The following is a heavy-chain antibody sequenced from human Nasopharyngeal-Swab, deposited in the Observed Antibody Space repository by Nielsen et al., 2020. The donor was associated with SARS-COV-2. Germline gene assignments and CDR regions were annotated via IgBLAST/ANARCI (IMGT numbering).Heavy chain of an antibody. V-gene: IGHV3-48*01. D-gene: IGHD2-2*01. CDR2: ISSSSSTI. J-gene: IGHJ6*03. CDR3: ATKVVPAAEYYYYYYMDV. Sequence: GGSLRLSCAASGFTFSSYSMDWVRQAPGKGLEWVSYISSSSSTIYYADSVKGRFTISRDNAKNPLYLQMNSLRAEDTAVYYCATKVVPAAEYYYYYYMDVWGKGTTVTVSS. CDR1: GFTFSSYS.